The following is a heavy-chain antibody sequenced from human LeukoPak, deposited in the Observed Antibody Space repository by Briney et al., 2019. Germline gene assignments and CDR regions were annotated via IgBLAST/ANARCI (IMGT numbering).Heavy chain of an antibody. CDR1: GFTFSNSW. D-gene: IGHD4-11*01. V-gene: IGHV3-7*01. CDR2: VQHIGGET. Sequence: QSGGSLRLSCAGSGFTFSNSWMGWVRQAPGKGLEWVANVQHIGGETYYVDPVKGRFAISRDNAKNSVYLQMNSLGADDTAVYYCATYSILNAREFRYWGQGTLVTVTS. CDR3: ATYSILNAREFRY. J-gene: IGHJ1*01.